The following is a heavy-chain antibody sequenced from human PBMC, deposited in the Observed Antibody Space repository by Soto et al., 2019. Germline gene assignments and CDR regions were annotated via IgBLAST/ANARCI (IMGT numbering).Heavy chain of an antibody. CDR2: IYYSGST. J-gene: IGHJ4*02. CDR1: GGSISSGVYY. CDR3: ARESPLAWVKDY. D-gene: IGHD3-22*01. V-gene: IGHV4-31*11. Sequence: PSETLSLTCAVSGGSISSGVYYWSWIRQHPGKGLEWIGYIYYSGSTYYNPSLKSRVTISVDTSKNQFSLKLSSVTAADTAVYYCARESPLAWVKDYWGQGTLVTVSS.